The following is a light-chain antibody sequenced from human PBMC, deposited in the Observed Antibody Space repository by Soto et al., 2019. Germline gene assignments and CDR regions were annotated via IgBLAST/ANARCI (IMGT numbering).Light chain of an antibody. CDR1: NSDVGGYNY. CDR3: SSYTSDTTWI. Sequence: QSALTQPASVSGSPGQSITISCTGTNSDVGGYNYVSWYQHHPGKAPKLLIYGVSNRPSGVSDRFFGSRHGNTASLTISGLQAEGEADYYGSSYTSDTTWIFGGGTK. CDR2: GVS. V-gene: IGLV2-14*01. J-gene: IGLJ2*01.